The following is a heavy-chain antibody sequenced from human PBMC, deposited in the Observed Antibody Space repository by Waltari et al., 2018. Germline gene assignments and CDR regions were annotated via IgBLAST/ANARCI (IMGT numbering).Heavy chain of an antibody. J-gene: IGHJ6*02. D-gene: IGHD3-3*01. CDR3: ARDSNFWSGLDLEPDV. V-gene: IGHV4-30-4*08. CDR1: GGSISSGDYY. CDR2: IYYSGST. Sequence: QVQLQESGPGLVKPSQTLSLTCTVSGGSISSGDYYWSWIRQPPGKGLEWIGYIYYSGSTYYNPSLKSRVTISVDTSKNQFSLKLSSVTAADTAVYYCARDSNFWSGLDLEPDVWGQGTTVTVSS.